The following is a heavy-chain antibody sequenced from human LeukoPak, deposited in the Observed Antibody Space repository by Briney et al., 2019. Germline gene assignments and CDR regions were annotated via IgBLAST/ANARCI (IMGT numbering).Heavy chain of an antibody. J-gene: IGHJ4*02. D-gene: IGHD3-3*01. Sequence: GGSLRLSCAASGFTFSSYAMSWVRQAPGKGLEWVSAISGSGGSTYYADSVKGRFTISRDNSKNTLYLQMNSLRAEDTAVYYCAKGGTTIFGVVIIGGVYFDYWGQGTLVTVSS. V-gene: IGHV3-23*01. CDR3: AKGGTTIFGVVIIGGVYFDY. CDR1: GFTFSSYA. CDR2: ISGSGGST.